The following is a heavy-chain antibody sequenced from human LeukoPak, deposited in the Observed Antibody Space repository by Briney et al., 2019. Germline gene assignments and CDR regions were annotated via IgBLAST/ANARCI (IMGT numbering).Heavy chain of an antibody. CDR3: ARGTYYDSSGNFDY. Sequence: SETLSLTCAVSGGSFTDHYWSWIRQPPGKGLEWIGEIHHSGTTNSDPSLKSRVTLSVDTSKNQFSLKLSSVTAADTAVYYCARGTYYDSSGNFDYWGQGTLVTVSS. D-gene: IGHD3-22*01. V-gene: IGHV4-34*01. J-gene: IGHJ4*02. CDR2: IHHSGTT. CDR1: GGSFTDHY.